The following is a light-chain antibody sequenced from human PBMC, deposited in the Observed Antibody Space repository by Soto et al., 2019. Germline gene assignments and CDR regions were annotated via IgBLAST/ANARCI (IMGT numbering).Light chain of an antibody. CDR2: AAS. CDR1: QGIGSY. CDR3: QQYNSYSWT. V-gene: IGKV1-8*01. J-gene: IGKJ1*01. Sequence: AIRMTQSPSSFSASTGDRVSITCRASQGIGSYLAWFQQKPGQAPKLLIYAASTLQSGVPSRFSGSGSGTEFTLTISSLQPDDFATYYCQQYNSYSWTFGQGTKVDIK.